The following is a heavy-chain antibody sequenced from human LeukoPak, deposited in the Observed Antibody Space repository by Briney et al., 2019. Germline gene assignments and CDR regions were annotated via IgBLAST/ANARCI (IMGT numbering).Heavy chain of an antibody. CDR2: ISDSGSA. CDR3: ARHPIYCSGGSCYPNWFDP. D-gene: IGHD2-15*01. CDR1: GGSISNYY. Sequence: SETLSLTCTVSGGSISNYYWTWIRQPPGKGLEWIGHISDSGSANYNPSLKSRVTISGDTSKNQVSLNLGSVTAADTAVYYCARHPIYCSGGSCYPNWFDPWGQGTLVTVSS. V-gene: IGHV4-59*01. J-gene: IGHJ5*02.